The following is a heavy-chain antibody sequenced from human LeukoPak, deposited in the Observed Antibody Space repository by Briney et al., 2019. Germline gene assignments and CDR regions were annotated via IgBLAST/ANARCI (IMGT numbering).Heavy chain of an antibody. CDR3: TRGLPHFDY. Sequence: QSGGSLRLSCAASGFTFSIYWMTWVRQAPGKGLEWVANIKQDGSEKYYVDSVKGRFTISRDNAKNSLYLQMNSLRAEDTAVYYCTRGLPHFDYWGQGTLVTVSS. V-gene: IGHV3-7*01. D-gene: IGHD5-18*01. CDR2: IKQDGSEK. CDR1: GFTFSIYW. J-gene: IGHJ4*02.